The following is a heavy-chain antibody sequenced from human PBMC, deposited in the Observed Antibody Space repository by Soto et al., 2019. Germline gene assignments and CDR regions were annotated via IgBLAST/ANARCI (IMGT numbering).Heavy chain of an antibody. J-gene: IGHJ4*02. D-gene: IGHD3-10*01. CDR3: ARDRWGQDSGDLYFDY. CDR2: IYYSGST. V-gene: IGHV4-59*01. CDR1: GGSISSYY. Sequence: QVQLQESGPGLVKPSETLSLTCTVSGGSISSYYWSWIRQPPGKGLEWIGYIYYSGSTNYNPSLKSRVTISVDTSKNQFSLKLSSVTAADTAVYYCARDRWGQDSGDLYFDYWGQGTLVTVSS.